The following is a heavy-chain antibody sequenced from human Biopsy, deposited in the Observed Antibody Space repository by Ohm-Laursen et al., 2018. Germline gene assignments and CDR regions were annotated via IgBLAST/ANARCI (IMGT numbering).Heavy chain of an antibody. J-gene: IGHJ4*02. V-gene: IGHV3-72*01. D-gene: IGHD2-15*01. CDR3: ARMFARPGACSGGTCYPGDDY. Sequence: SLRLSCTASGFTFSDHYMEWVRQAPGKGLEWVGRSRNKANSYTSVYAASVKGRFTISRDESETSMFLQMSGLKTEDTAVYHCARMFARPGACSGGTCYPGDDYWGQGTLVTVPS. CDR2: SRNKANSYTS. CDR1: GFTFSDHY.